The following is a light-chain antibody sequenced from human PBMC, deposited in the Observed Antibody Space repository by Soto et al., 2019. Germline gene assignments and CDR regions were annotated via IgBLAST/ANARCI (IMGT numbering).Light chain of an antibody. CDR3: QQYGSSPRT. Sequence: EIVLTQSPGTLSLSPGERATLSCRASQSVSSSHLAWYQQKPGRAPRLLIYGASIRATGIPYRFSGSGSGTDFTLTISDVQPEDFAMYYCQQYGSSPRTFGQGTKVDIK. CDR1: QSVSSSH. J-gene: IGKJ1*01. CDR2: GAS. V-gene: IGKV3-20*01.